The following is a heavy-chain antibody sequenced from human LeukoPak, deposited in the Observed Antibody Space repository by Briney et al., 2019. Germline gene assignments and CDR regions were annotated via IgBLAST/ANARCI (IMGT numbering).Heavy chain of an antibody. CDR1: GGSFSGYY. V-gene: IGHV4-34*01. J-gene: IGHJ4*02. CDR3: ARNPAHFDY. CDR2: INHSGST. Sequence: SETLSLTCAVYGGSFSGYYWSWIRQPPGKGLEWIEEINHSGSTNYNPSLKSRITISVDTSKNQFSLKLSSVTAADTAVYYCARNPAHFDYWGQGTLVTVSS.